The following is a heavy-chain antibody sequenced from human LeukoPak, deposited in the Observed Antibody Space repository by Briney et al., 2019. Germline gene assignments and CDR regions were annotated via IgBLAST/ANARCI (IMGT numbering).Heavy chain of an antibody. Sequence: GGSLRLSCAASGFTFSSYAMHWVRQAPGKGLEYVSAISSNGGSTYYANSVKGRFTISRDNSKNTLYLQMGSLRAEDMAVYYCARVGQKRDYGHFDYWGQGTLVTVSS. CDR3: ARVGQKRDYGHFDY. CDR1: GFTFSSYA. J-gene: IGHJ4*02. D-gene: IGHD4-17*01. CDR2: ISSNGGST. V-gene: IGHV3-64*01.